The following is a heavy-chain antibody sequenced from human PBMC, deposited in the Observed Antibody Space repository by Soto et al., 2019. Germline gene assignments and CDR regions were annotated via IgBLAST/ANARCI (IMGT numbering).Heavy chain of an antibody. CDR3: AKRYDFWSGYHVDY. CDR2: ISGSGGST. V-gene: IGHV3-23*01. CDR1: GFTFSSYA. D-gene: IGHD3-3*01. J-gene: IGHJ4*02. Sequence: GGSLRLSCAASGFTFSSYAMSWVRQAPGKGLEWVSAISGSGGSTYYADSVKGRFTISRDSSKNTLYLQMNSLRAEDTAVYYCAKRYDFWSGYHVDYWGQGTLVTVSS.